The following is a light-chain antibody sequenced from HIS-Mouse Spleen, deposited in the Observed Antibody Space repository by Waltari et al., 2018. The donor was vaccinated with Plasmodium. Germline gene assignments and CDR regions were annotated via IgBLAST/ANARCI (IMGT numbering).Light chain of an antibody. V-gene: IGLV2-23*03. Sequence: QSALTQPASVSGPPGQPTPLSCTRTCSDLGRHNLVSRYQQHPGKAPKLMIYEGSKRPSGVSNRFSGSKSGNTASLTISGLQAEDEADYYCCSYAGSSTFVVFGGGTKLTVL. J-gene: IGLJ2*01. CDR3: CSYAGSSTFVV. CDR1: CSDLGRHNL. CDR2: EGS.